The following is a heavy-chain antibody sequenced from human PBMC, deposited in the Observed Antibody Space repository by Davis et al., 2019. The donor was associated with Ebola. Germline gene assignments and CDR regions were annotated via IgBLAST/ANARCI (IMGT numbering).Heavy chain of an antibody. CDR3: ATLRRTITGMDDGFDI. CDR2: IYPGDSDT. D-gene: IGHD1-20*01. Sequence: GESLKISCKDSGYSFTSYWIGWVRQMPGKGLEWMGIIYPGDSDTRYRPSFRGLVTISADKSIKTAFLQWSSLKASDTAMYYCATLRRTITGMDDGFDIWGQGTMVTVSS. J-gene: IGHJ3*02. CDR1: GYSFTSYW. V-gene: IGHV5-51*01.